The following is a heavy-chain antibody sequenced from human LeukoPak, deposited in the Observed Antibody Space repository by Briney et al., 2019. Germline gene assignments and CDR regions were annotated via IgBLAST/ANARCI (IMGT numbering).Heavy chain of an antibody. CDR2: VFYSGAT. J-gene: IGHJ5*02. D-gene: IGHD2-21*01. Sequence: SETLSLTCTVSGGSFRGAPYYWGWIRQPPGKGLEWIGSVFYSGATYSNPSLRSRVTISSDPSKNQFSLKLSSVTDADTAVCYCARDGEYRNWFDPWGQGTLVTVSS. CDR1: GGSFRGAPYY. CDR3: ARDGEYRNWFDP. V-gene: IGHV4-39*07.